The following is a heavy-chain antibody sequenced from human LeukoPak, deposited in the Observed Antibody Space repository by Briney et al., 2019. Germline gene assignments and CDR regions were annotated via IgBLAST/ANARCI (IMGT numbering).Heavy chain of an antibody. CDR3: ASLVVPAARGGNWFDP. CDR1: GGSISSGSYY. D-gene: IGHD2-2*01. J-gene: IGHJ5*02. Sequence: PSETLSLTCTVSGGSISSGSYYWSWIRQPAGKGLEWIGRIYTSGSTNYNPSLKSRVTISVDTSKNQFSLKLSSVTAADTAVYYCASLVVPAARGGNWFDPWGQGTLVTVSS. CDR2: IYTSGST. V-gene: IGHV4-61*02.